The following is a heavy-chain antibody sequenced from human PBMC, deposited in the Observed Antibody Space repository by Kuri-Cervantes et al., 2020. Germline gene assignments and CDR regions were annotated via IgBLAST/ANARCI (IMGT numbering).Heavy chain of an antibody. CDR3: ARLSSYYGSGSYETEDY. CDR1: GYAFTTYA. V-gene: IGHV1-3*01. CDR2: INAVNGNT. D-gene: IGHD3-10*01. Sequence: ASVKVSCKASGYAFTTYAMHWVRQAPGQRPEWMGWINAVNGNTRYSQNFQGRVTITTDTSANTAYMELSSLRSEDTAVYYCARLSSYYGSGSYETEDYWGQGTLVTVSS. J-gene: IGHJ4*02.